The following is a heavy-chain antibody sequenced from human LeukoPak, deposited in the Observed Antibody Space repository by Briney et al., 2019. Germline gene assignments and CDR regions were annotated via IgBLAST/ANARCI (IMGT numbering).Heavy chain of an antibody. D-gene: IGHD6-13*01. Sequence: GESLTLSCAASGFTFRSYDIQWVRQATGKGLEGFSGIGTAGEIYYPGSVQGRFTISREHAKNSLYLQMNSLRAGDTAVYYCARAAYSRTWYSRYFDLWGRGTLVTVSS. J-gene: IGHJ2*01. V-gene: IGHV3-13*01. CDR2: IGTAGEI. CDR3: ARAAYSRTWYSRYFDL. CDR1: GFTFRSYD.